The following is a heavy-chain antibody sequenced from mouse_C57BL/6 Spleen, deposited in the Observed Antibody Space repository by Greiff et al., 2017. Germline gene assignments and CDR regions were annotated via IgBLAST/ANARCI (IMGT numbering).Heavy chain of an antibody. V-gene: IGHV10-1*01. J-gene: IGHJ4*01. D-gene: IGHD1-1*01. CDR3: VSNYYGSPYYYAMDY. Sequence: EVQLVESGGGLVQPKGSLKLSCAASGFSFNTYAMNWVRQAPGKGLEWVARIRSKSNNYATYYADSVKDRFTISRDDSESMLYLQMNNLKTEDTAMYYCVSNYYGSPYYYAMDYWGQGTSVTVSS. CDR1: GFSFNTYA. CDR2: IRSKSNNYAT.